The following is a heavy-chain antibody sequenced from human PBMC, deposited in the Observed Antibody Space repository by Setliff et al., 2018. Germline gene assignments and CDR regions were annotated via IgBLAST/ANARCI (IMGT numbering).Heavy chain of an antibody. CDR2: LYRNGST. Sequence: GGSLRLSCAASGFIVSNNYMSWVRRAPGKGLEWVSVLYRNGSTYYADSVKGRFTISRDNSKNTLYLQMNSLRPEDTAVYYCARTCSGSGCYAGLESWGQGTPVTAPQ. CDR1: GFIVSNNY. CDR3: ARTCSGSGCYAGLES. D-gene: IGHD2-15*01. V-gene: IGHV3-66*03. J-gene: IGHJ4*02.